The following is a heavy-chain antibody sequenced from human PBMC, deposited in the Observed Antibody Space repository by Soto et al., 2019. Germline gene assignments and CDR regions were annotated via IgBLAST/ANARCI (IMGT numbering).Heavy chain of an antibody. CDR1: GGSISSSSYY. Sequence: SATLSLTCTVSGGSISSSSYYWGWIRQPPGKGLEWIGSIYYSGSTYYNPSLKSRVTISVDTSKNQFSLKLSSVTAADTAVYCCARRMVLTRGWGFDPWGQGTLLSVS. CDR2: IYYSGST. J-gene: IGHJ5*02. D-gene: IGHD2-8*01. V-gene: IGHV4-39*01. CDR3: ARRMVLTRGWGFDP.